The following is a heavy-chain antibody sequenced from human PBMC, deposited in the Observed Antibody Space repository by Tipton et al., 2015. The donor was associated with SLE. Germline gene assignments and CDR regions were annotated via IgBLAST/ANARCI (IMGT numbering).Heavy chain of an antibody. V-gene: IGHV3-9*01. D-gene: IGHD6-6*01. Sequence: RSLRLSCAASGFTFDDYAMHWVRQAPGKGLEWVSGISWNMGSIGYADSVKGRFTISRDNAKNSLYLQMNSLRAEDTALYYCAKGTLEYSSSDDAFDIWGQGTMVTVSS. CDR3: AKGTLEYSSSDDAFDI. CDR1: GFTFDDYA. CDR2: ISWNMGSI. J-gene: IGHJ3*02.